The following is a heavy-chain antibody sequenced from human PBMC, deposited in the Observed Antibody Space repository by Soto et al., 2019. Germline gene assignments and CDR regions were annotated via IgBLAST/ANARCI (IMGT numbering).Heavy chain of an antibody. V-gene: IGHV3-23*01. CDR2: ISGSGGST. Sequence: EVQLLESGGGLVQPGGSLRLSCAASGFTFSSYAMSWVRQAPGKGLEWVSAISGSGGSTYYADSVKGRFTISRDNSKNTLYLQMNSLRAEDTAVYYCAKNSDTIFRVGMTYYYYYMDVWGKGTTVTVSS. D-gene: IGHD3-3*01. J-gene: IGHJ6*03. CDR1: GFTFSSYA. CDR3: AKNSDTIFRVGMTYYYYYMDV.